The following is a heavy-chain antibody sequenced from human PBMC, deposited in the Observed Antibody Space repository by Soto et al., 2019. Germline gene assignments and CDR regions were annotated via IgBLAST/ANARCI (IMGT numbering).Heavy chain of an antibody. J-gene: IGHJ6*02. CDR3: AKDLDVVMVLSATRGLDV. Sequence: GGSLRLSCVAAGFTFSNFGMHWVRQAPGKGLEWVAGISYDGRSEYYVDSVRGRFTLSRDNSKNTLSLQMISLRPEDTGVYYCAKDLDVVMVLSATRGLDVWGQGTTVTVSS. CDR1: GFTFSNFG. CDR2: ISYDGRSE. V-gene: IGHV3-30*18. D-gene: IGHD2-15*01.